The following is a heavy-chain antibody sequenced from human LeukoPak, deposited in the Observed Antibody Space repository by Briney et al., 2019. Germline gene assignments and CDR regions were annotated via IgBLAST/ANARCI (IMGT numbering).Heavy chain of an antibody. CDR3: ARVPRSAVTYYFDY. Sequence: TLSLTCTVSGGSISSDGYYWSWIRQHPGKGLEWIGYIYYSGSTYYNPSLKSRVTISVDTSKNQFSLKLSSVTAADTAVYYCARVPRSAVTYYFDYWGQGTLVTVSS. CDR1: GGSISSDGYY. V-gene: IGHV4-31*03. J-gene: IGHJ4*02. D-gene: IGHD2-15*01. CDR2: IYYSGST.